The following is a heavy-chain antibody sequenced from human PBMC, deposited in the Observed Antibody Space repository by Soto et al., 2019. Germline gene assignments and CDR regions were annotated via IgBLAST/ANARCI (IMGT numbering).Heavy chain of an antibody. D-gene: IGHD3-9*01. CDR3: AREDILGVRSFDY. CDR1: GFTFSSYS. J-gene: IGHJ4*02. Sequence: EVQLVESGGGLVQPGGSLRLSCAASGFTFSSYSMNWVRQAPGKGLEWVSYISSGSKTIYYAESVKGRFTVSRDNARNSQYLQMNSLRDEDTAVYYCAREDILGVRSFDYWGQGTLVTVSS. V-gene: IGHV3-48*02. CDR2: ISSGSKTI.